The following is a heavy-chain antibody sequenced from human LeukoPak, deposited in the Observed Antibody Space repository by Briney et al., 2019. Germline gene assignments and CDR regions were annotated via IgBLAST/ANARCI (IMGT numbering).Heavy chain of an antibody. CDR3: ARGSGYDFWSGYYPPRYYGMDV. CDR1: GGSFSGYY. J-gene: IGHJ6*02. D-gene: IGHD3-3*01. V-gene: IGHV4-34*01. Sequence: PSETLSLTCAVYGGSFSGYYWSWIRQPPGKGLEWIGEINHSGSTNYNPSLKSRVTISVDTSKNQFSLKLSSVTAADTAVYYCARGSGYDFWSGYYPPRYYGMDVWGRGTTVTVSS. CDR2: INHSGST.